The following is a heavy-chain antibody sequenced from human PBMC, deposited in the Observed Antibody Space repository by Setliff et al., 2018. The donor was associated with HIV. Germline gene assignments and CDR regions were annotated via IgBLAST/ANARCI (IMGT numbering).Heavy chain of an antibody. CDR2: ISGSGSTI. CDR1: GFTFSDYY. J-gene: IGHJ4*02. D-gene: IGHD2-21*02. Sequence: GGSLRLSCAASGFTFSDYYMSWIRQAPGKGLEWVSYISGSGSTIYYVASVRGRFTISRDNAKSSLYLQMNSLRVEDTAVYYCAAMTSDWHEAYWGQGILVTVSS. CDR3: AAMTSDWHEAY. V-gene: IGHV3-11*04.